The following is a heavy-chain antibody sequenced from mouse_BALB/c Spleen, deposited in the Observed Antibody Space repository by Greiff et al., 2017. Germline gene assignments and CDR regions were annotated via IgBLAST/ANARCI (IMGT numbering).Heavy chain of an antibody. V-gene: IGHV5-9*03. J-gene: IGHJ3*01. CDR3: ARYDGDGPFAY. CDR1: GFTFSSYT. CDR2: ISSGGGNT. D-gene: IGHD2-3*01. Sequence: EVKLVESGGGLVKPGGSLKLSCAASGFTFSSYTMSWVRQTPEKRLEWVATISSGGGNTYYPDSVKGRFTISRDNAKNNLYLQMSSLRSEDTALYYCARYDGDGPFAYWGQGTLVTVSA.